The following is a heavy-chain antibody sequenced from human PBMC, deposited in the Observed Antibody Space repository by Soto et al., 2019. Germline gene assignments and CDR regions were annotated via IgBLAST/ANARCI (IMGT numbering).Heavy chain of an antibody. Sequence: GESLRLSCSASGFTFSSYAMHWVRQAPGKGLEYVSSISTNGGSTHYADSVKGRFTISRDNSKNTQYLQMSSLRADDTAVYFCVKGEYYYDSSGYYPFDYWGQGTLVTVSS. V-gene: IGHV3-64D*06. CDR3: VKGEYYYDSSGYYPFDY. D-gene: IGHD3-22*01. J-gene: IGHJ4*02. CDR2: ISTNGGST. CDR1: GFTFSSYA.